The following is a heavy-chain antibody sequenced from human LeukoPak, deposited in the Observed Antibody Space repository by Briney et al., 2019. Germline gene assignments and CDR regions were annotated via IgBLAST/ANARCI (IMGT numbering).Heavy chain of an antibody. CDR2: IYYSGST. D-gene: IGHD2-15*01. CDR1: GGSISSGDYY. Sequence: SETVSLTCTVSGGSISSGDYYWSWIRQPPGKGLEWIGYIYYSGSTNYNPSLKSRVTMSVDTSKNQFSLKLSSVTAADTAVYYCARDGVVAAPYYYYYYMDVWGKGTTVTVSS. CDR3: ARDGVVAAPYYYYYYMDV. V-gene: IGHV4-61*08. J-gene: IGHJ6*03.